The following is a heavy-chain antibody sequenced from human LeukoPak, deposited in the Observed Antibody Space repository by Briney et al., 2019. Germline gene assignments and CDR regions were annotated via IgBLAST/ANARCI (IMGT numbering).Heavy chain of an antibody. J-gene: IGHJ4*02. Sequence: PGGSLRLSCAASGFTFDDYGMSWVRQAPGKGLKWVSGINWNGGSTGYADSVKGRLTISRDSAKNSLYLQMNSLRAEDTALYYCARAGLYNWNYEGTAYFDYWGQGTLVTVSS. CDR1: GFTFDDYG. V-gene: IGHV3-20*04. CDR2: INWNGGST. CDR3: ARAGLYNWNYEGTAYFDY. D-gene: IGHD1-7*01.